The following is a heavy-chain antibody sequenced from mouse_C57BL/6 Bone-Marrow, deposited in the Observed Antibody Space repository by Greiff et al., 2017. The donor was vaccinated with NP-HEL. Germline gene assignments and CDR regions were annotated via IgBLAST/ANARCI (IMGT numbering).Heavy chain of an antibody. CDR2: IFPGSGST. CDR3: ARGVGPLAGGAWFAY. J-gene: IGHJ3*01. CDR1: GYTFTDYY. Sequence: QVQLQQSGPELVKPGASVKISCKASGYTFTDYYINWVKQRPGQGLEWIGWIFPGSGSTYYNEKFKGKATLTVDKSSSTAYLLLSSLTSEDSAVYCCARGVGPLAGGAWFAYWGQGTLVTVSA. V-gene: IGHV1-75*01. D-gene: IGHD1-1*01.